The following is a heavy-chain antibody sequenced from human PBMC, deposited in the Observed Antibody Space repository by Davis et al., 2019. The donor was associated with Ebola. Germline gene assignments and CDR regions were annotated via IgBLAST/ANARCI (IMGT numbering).Heavy chain of an antibody. Sequence: ASVKVSCKASGYTFTSYDINWVRQATGQGLEWMGWMNPNSGNTGYAQKFQGRVTMTRNTSISTAYMELSSLRSEDTAVYYCARGLTTVTYYYYGMDVWGKGTTVTVSS. J-gene: IGHJ6*04. V-gene: IGHV1-8*01. D-gene: IGHD4-17*01. CDR3: ARGLTTVTYYYYGMDV. CDR2: MNPNSGNT. CDR1: GYTFTSYD.